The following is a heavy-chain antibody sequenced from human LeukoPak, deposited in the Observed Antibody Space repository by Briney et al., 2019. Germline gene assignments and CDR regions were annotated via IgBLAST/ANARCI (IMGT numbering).Heavy chain of an antibody. CDR1: GGSISSYY. J-gene: IGHJ4*02. V-gene: IGHV4-59*08. Sequence: PSETLSLTCTVSGGSISSYYWSWIRQPPGKGLEWIGYIYYSGSTNYNPSLKSRVTISVDTSKNQFSLKLSSVTAADTAVYYCARQMPYGGNAYYFDYWGQGTLVTVSS. D-gene: IGHD4-23*01. CDR3: ARQMPYGGNAYYFDY. CDR2: IYYSGST.